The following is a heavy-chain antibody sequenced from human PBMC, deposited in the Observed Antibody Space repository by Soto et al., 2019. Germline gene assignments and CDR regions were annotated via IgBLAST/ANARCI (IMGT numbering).Heavy chain of an antibody. V-gene: IGHV3-64*01. D-gene: IGHD1-7*01. CDR2: ISSNGGTT. Sequence: EVQLAESGGGMVQPGGSLRLSCVASGFTFSSYDMHWVRQAPGKGLEYVSSISSNGGTTNYGNSVKGRFTISRDNSKNTLYLQMGSLRAEDMAVYYCVRRVSGNYDYWGQGTLVTFSS. CDR1: GFTFSSYD. J-gene: IGHJ4*02. CDR3: VRRVSGNYDY.